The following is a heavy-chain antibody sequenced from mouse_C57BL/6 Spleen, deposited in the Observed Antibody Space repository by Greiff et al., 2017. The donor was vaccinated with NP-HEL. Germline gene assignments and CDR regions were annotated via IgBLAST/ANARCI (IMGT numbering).Heavy chain of an antibody. V-gene: IGHV5-6*01. CDR3: ARDEERAQRGDWDD. D-gene: IGHD3-3*01. CDR1: GFTFSSYG. Sequence: EVQVVESGGDLVKPGGSLKLSCAASGFTFSSYGMSWVRQTPDKRLEWVAYISSGGSYTYYPDSVKGRFTISRDNAKNTLYLQMSRLKSEDTAMYYCARDEERAQRGDWDDWGQGTTLTVDS. J-gene: IGHJ2*01. CDR2: ISSGGSYT.